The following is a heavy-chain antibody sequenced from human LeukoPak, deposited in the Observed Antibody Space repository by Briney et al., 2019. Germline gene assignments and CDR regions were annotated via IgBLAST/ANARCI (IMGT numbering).Heavy chain of an antibody. V-gene: IGHV4-38-2*01. CDR3: ARPIGSSWYSFDY. CDR1: GYSISSGYY. Sequence: SETLSLTCAVSGYSISSGYYWGWIRQPPGKGREWIGIIYHSGSTYYNPSLKSRVTISVDTSKNQFSLKLSSVTAADTAVYYCARPIGSSWYSFDYWGQGTLVTVSS. J-gene: IGHJ4*02. D-gene: IGHD6-13*01. CDR2: IYHSGST.